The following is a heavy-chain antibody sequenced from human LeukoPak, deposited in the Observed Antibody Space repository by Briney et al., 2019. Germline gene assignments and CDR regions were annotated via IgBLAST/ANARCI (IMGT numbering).Heavy chain of an antibody. CDR3: ARVDSSGYYYDYFDY. J-gene: IGHJ4*02. CDR1: GGSISSYY. V-gene: IGHV4-59*01. Sequence: PSESLSLTCTVSGGSISSYYWTWIRQPPGKGLEWIGYVHYTGNTNYNPSLKSRVTISVDTSKNQFSLKLSSVTAADTAVYHCARVDSSGYYYDYFDYWGQGTLVTVSS. CDR2: VHYTGNT. D-gene: IGHD3-22*01.